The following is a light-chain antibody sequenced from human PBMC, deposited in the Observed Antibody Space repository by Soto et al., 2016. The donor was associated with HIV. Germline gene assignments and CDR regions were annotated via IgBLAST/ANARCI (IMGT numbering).Light chain of an antibody. V-gene: IGLV3-1*01. CDR2: EDT. CDR3: QAWDSSTLYV. J-gene: IGLJ1*01. CDR1: KLGDKY. Sequence: SYELTQPPSVSVSPGQTASITCSGDKLGDKYASWYQQKPGQSPVLVIYEDTKRPSGIPERFSGPNSGNTATLTISGTQAMDEADYYCQAWDSSTLYVFGTGTKVTVL.